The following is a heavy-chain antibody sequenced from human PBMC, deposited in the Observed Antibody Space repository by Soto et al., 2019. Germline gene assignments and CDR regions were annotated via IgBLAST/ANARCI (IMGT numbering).Heavy chain of an antibody. J-gene: IGHJ6*03. CDR2: MNPNSGNT. D-gene: IGHD3-10*01. CDR3: ALIVLSMVRQDGRYYYCYYMDV. CDR1: GYTFTSYD. V-gene: IGHV1-8*01. Sequence: QGQLVQSGAEVKKPGASVKVSCKASGYTFTSYDINWVRQATGHGLEWMGWMNPNSGNTGYAQKCQGRVTMTSNTSISTAYMELSSLRSEDTAVYYCALIVLSMVRQDGRYYYCYYMDVWGKGTTVTVCS.